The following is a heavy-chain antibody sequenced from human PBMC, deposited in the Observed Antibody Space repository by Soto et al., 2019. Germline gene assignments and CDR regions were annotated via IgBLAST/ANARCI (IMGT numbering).Heavy chain of an antibody. J-gene: IGHJ4*02. CDR3: ATMFSYGPFDY. D-gene: IGHD5-18*01. Sequence: GASVKVSCKASGYTFTSYGISWVRQAPGQGLEWMGWISAYTGNTNYAQKLQGRVTMTTDTSTSTAYMELRSLRSDDTAVYYCATMFSYGPFDYWGQGTLVTVSS. CDR2: ISAYTGNT. CDR1: GYTFTSYG. V-gene: IGHV1-18*04.